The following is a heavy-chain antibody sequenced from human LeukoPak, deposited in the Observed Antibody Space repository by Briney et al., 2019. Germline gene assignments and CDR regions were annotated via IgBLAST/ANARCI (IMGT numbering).Heavy chain of an antibody. D-gene: IGHD6-19*01. CDR2: IYYSGST. Sequence: SETLSLTCTVSGGSISSYYWSWIRQPPGKGLEWIGYIYYSGSTNYNPSLKSRVTISVDKSKNQFSLKLSAVTAADTAVYYCARALGIAVAGTGESDAFDIWGQGTMVTVSS. J-gene: IGHJ3*02. CDR1: GGSISSYY. CDR3: ARALGIAVAGTGESDAFDI. V-gene: IGHV4-59*01.